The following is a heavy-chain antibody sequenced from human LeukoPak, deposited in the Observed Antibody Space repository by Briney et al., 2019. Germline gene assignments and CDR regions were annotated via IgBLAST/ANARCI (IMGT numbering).Heavy chain of an antibody. V-gene: IGHV4-30-4*08. Sequence: SETLSLTCTVSGGSISSGDYYWSWIRQPPGKGLEWIGYIYYSGSTYYNPSLKSRVTISVDTSKNQFSLKLSSVTAADTAVYYCASEYSGSYWGGFDYWGQGTLVTVSS. CDR1: GGSISSGDYY. CDR3: ASEYSGSYWGGFDY. D-gene: IGHD1-26*01. J-gene: IGHJ4*02. CDR2: IYYSGST.